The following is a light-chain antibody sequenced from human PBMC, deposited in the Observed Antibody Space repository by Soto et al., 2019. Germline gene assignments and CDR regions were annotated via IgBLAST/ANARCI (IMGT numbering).Light chain of an antibody. V-gene: IGKV1-5*01. J-gene: IGKJ1*01. CDR1: QSISSW. Sequence: DIQMTQSPSTLSASVGDRVTITCRASQSISSWLAWYQQKPGKAPKPLIYDASNSQSGVPSRFSGSGSGTEFTLTISSLQSEDFAVYYCHQYKNWPGTFGQGTKVDIK. CDR2: DAS. CDR3: HQYKNWPGT.